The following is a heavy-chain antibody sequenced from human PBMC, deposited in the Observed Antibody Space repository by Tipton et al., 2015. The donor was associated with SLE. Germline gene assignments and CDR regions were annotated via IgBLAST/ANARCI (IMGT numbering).Heavy chain of an antibody. Sequence: LRLSCTASGGSISSSSYYWGWIRQPPGKGLEWIGSIYYSGSTYYNPSLKSRVTISVDTSKNQFSLKLSSVTAADTAVYYCASYGGSSWGDAFDIWGQGTMVTVSS. D-gene: IGHD6-13*01. CDR2: IYYSGST. J-gene: IGHJ3*02. V-gene: IGHV4-39*07. CDR1: GGSISSSSYY. CDR3: ASYGGSSWGDAFDI.